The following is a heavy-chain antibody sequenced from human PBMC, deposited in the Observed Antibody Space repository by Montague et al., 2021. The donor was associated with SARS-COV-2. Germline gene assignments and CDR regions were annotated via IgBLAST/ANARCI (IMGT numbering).Heavy chain of an antibody. CDR2: INLCGST. J-gene: IGHJ6*02. CDR3: ARVRAVPAAMRVFSLGRCYNGMDV. D-gene: IGHD2-2*01. CDR1: GGSFTAYY. Sequence: SETLSLTCAVYGGSFTAYYWSWIRQPPGKGLEWIGVINLCGSTNYNPPLKSRVTISVDMSMNQFSLKLSSVSAADTAVAYCARVRAVPAAMRVFSLGRCYNGMDVWGQGTSVTVSS. V-gene: IGHV4-34*01.